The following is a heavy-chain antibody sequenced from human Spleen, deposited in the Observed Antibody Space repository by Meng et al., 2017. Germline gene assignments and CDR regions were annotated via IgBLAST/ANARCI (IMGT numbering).Heavy chain of an antibody. CDR2: IIPIYGKT. J-gene: IGHJ3*02. Sequence: SVKVSCKASGGTFLSFPISWLRQAPGQGLEWMGAIIPIYGKTNYAQKFQDRATVTTDGSTTTAYMELSSLTFQDTAVYFCARGRSPYHSSSGYYFPDAFDIWGQGTLVTVSS. D-gene: IGHD3-22*01. V-gene: IGHV1-69*05. CDR3: ARGRSPYHSSSGYYFPDAFDI. CDR1: GGTFLSFP.